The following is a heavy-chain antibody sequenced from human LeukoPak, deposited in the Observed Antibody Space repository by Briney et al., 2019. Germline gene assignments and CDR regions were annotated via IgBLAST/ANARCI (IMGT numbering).Heavy chain of an antibody. D-gene: IGHD1-26*01. V-gene: IGHV4-59*01. CDR2: VYHSGYI. CDR1: GGSISSYY. J-gene: IGHJ3*02. CDR3: ARARDFTGSYPDVFDM. Sequence: PSETLSLTCTVSGGSISSYYWSWIRQPPGKGLEWIGYVYHSGYINYNPSLKSRVAMSVDTSKNQFSLNLRSVTAADTAVYYCARARDFTGSYPDVFDMWGRGTMVTVSS.